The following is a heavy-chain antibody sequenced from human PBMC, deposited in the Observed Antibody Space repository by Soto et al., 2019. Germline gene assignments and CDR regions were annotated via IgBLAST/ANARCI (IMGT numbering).Heavy chain of an antibody. CDR1: GFSFSHYE. J-gene: IGHJ4*02. V-gene: IGHV3-48*03. CDR2: ISSSDTI. Sequence: PWGSLRLSCAASGFSFSHYEMNWVRQAPGKGLEWISHISSSDTIYYADSVKGRFTISRANAKSSLYLQMNSLRAEDTAVYYCARSSGSYRPFDSWGQGTLVTVSS. CDR3: ARSSGSYRPFDS. D-gene: IGHD3-22*01.